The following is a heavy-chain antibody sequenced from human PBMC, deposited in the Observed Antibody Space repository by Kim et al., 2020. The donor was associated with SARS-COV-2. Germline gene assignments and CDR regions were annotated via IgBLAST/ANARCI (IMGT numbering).Heavy chain of an antibody. J-gene: IGHJ5*02. D-gene: IGHD3-3*01. CDR3: ARGYDFWNP. V-gene: IGHV4-59*13. Sequence: SETLSLTCTVSGGSISSYYWSWIRQPPGKGLEWIGYIYYSGSTNYNPSLKSRVTISVDTSKNQFSLKLSSVTAADTAVYYCARGYDFWNPWGQGTLVTVSS. CDR2: IYYSGST. CDR1: GGSISSYY.